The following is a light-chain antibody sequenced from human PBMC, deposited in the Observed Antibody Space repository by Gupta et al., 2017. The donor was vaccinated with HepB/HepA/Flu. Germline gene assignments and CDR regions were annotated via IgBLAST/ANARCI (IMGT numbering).Light chain of an antibody. CDR2: NNN. CDR1: SSNIGSNT. V-gene: IGLV1-44*01. Sequence: QSVLTQPPSASGTPGQRVTISCSGSSSNIGSNTVNWYQQLPGTAPKLLIYNNNQWTSGVPDRFSGSKYGTSASLAISGLQSEDESDYYCAAWDDSLKGWVFGGGTKLTVL. CDR3: AAWDDSLKGWV. J-gene: IGLJ3*02.